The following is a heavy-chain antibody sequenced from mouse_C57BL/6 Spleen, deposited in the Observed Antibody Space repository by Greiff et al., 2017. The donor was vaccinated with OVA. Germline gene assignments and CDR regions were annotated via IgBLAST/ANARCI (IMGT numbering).Heavy chain of an antibody. V-gene: IGHV1-85*01. J-gene: IGHJ1*03. CDR2: IYPRDGST. D-gene: IGHD1-1*01. CDR3: ARDGSGPYWYFDV. CDR1: GYTFTSYD. Sequence: QVQLQQSGPELVKPGASVRLSCKASGYTFTSYDINWVKQRPGQGLEWIGWIYPRDGSTKYNEKFKGKATLTVDTSSSTAYMQLHSLTSEDSAVYFCARDGSGPYWYFDVWGTGTTVTVSS.